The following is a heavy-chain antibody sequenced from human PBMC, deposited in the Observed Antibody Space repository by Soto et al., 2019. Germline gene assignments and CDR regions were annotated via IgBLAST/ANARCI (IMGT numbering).Heavy chain of an antibody. D-gene: IGHD6-6*01. CDR3: ARGAPIAALYYYYYMDV. CDR2: INPSGGST. J-gene: IGHJ6*03. CDR1: GYTFTSYY. Sequence: GASVKVSCKASGYTFTSYYMRWVRQAPGQGLEWMGIINPSGGSTSYAQKFQGRVTMTRDTSTSTVYMELSSLRSEDTAVYYCARGAPIAALYYYYYMDVWGKGTTVTVSS. V-gene: IGHV1-46*03.